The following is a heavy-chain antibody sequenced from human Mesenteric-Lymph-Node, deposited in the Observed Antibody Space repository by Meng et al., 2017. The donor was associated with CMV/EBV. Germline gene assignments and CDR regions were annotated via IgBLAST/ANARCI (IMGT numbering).Heavy chain of an antibody. Sequence: SVKVSCKASGYTFSGYYVHWVRQAPGQGLEWMGGIIPILGIANYAQKFQGRVTITADKSTSTAYMELSSLRSEDTAVYYCARETEYYDFWSGYSRVWDYWGQGTLVTVSS. CDR2: IIPILGIA. CDR3: ARETEYYDFWSGYSRVWDY. CDR1: GYTFSGYY. J-gene: IGHJ4*02. V-gene: IGHV1-69*10. D-gene: IGHD3-3*01.